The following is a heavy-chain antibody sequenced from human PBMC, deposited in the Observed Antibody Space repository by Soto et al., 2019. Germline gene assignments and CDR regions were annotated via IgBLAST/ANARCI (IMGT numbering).Heavy chain of an antibody. CDR1: GGTFDNYA. Sequence: QVQLVQSGAEVKKPGSSVKVSCKASGGTFDNYAITWVRQAPGQGLEWMAGIIPMLDSANYAEKFQGRVTITADESTSTAYMEVSSLRSEETAVYYCARTYHYASGGKTYFYYGMDVWGQGTTVTVAS. D-gene: IGHD3-22*01. CDR3: ARTYHYASGGKTYFYYGMDV. J-gene: IGHJ6*02. CDR2: IIPMLDSA. V-gene: IGHV1-69*12.